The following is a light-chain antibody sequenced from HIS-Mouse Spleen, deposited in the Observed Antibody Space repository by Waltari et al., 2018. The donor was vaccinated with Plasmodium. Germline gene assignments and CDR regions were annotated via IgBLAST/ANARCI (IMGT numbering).Light chain of an antibody. V-gene: IGLV3-25*03. Sequence: SYELPQPPSVSVAPGQTARITCAGDALPKQYAYGYQQKPGQAPVLVIYKDSERPSGIPDRFSGSSSGTTVTLTISGVQAEDEADYYCQSADSSGTYVVFGGGTKLTVL. CDR3: QSADSSGTYVV. CDR1: ALPKQY. CDR2: KDS. J-gene: IGLJ2*01.